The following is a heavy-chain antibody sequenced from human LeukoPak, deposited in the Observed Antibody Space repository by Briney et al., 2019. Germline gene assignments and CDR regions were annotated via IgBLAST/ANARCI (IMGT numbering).Heavy chain of an antibody. CDR1: GFTFISYS. CDR3: ARDLWFGETLDY. V-gene: IGHV3-21*01. Sequence: GGSLRLSCAASGFTFISYSMNWVRQAPGKGLEWVSSISSSSSYIYYADSVKGRFPISRDNAKNSLYLQMNSLRAEDTAVYYCARDLWFGETLDYWGQGTLVTVSS. CDR2: ISSSSSYI. J-gene: IGHJ4*02. D-gene: IGHD3-10*01.